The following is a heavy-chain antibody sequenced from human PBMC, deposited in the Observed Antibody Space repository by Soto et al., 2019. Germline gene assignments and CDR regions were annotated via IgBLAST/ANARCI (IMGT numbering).Heavy chain of an antibody. J-gene: IGHJ4*02. CDR3: ARGRYDSSGYDFDY. Sequence: QVQLVQSGADVKKPGSSVKVSCKASGGSFSSSAFSWVRQAPGQGREWMGGIIPMFGTANYAQKYQGRVTIFADTSTSIVYMELSSLRCEDTAVYYCARGRYDSSGYDFDYWGQGTLVTIST. CDR2: IIPMFGTA. D-gene: IGHD3-22*01. V-gene: IGHV1-69*06. CDR1: GGSFSSSA.